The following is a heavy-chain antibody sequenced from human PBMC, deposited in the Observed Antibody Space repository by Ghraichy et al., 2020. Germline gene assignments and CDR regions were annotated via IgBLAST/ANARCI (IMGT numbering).Heavy chain of an antibody. J-gene: IGHJ4*02. CDR2: IFYSGDT. CDR1: GYSFSSGYW. Sequence: SETLSLTCGVSGYSFSSGYWWGWIRQPPGKGLEWVGYIFYSGDTYCNPSLKSRITMSVDTSKNQFSLSLNSVTAVDTAVYYCARYSSSPGAHYFDSWGQGILVTVSS. V-gene: IGHV4-28*01. D-gene: IGHD6-13*01. CDR3: ARYSSSPGAHYFDS.